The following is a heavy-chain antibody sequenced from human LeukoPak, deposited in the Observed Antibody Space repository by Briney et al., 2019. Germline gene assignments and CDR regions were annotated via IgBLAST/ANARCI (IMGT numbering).Heavy chain of an antibody. V-gene: IGHV4-4*07. CDR3: ARNYRFYGSGSYYLDY. D-gene: IGHD3-10*01. Sequence: SETLSLTCTVSGGSISSYYWSWIRQPAGKGLEWIGRIYTSGSTNYNPSLKSRVIISVDTSKNQFSLKLSSVTAADTAVYYCARNYRFYGSGSYYLDYWGQGTLVTVSS. CDR1: GGSISSYY. CDR2: IYTSGST. J-gene: IGHJ4*02.